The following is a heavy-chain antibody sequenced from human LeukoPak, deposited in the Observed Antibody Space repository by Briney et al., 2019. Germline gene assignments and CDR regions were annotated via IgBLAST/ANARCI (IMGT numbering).Heavy chain of an antibody. V-gene: IGHV3-48*03. CDR2: ISSGGSTT. J-gene: IGHJ4*02. CDR1: GFTFSGYE. Sequence: PGGSLRLSCAASGFTFSGYEMNWVRQAPGKGLEWVSYISSGGSTTYYADSVKGRFTISRDNAKNSLYLQMTSLRAEDTAVYHCAGFSDYWGQGILVTVSS. CDR3: AGFSDY.